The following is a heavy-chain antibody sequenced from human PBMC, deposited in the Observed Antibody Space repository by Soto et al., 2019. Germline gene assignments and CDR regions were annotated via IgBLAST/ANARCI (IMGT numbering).Heavy chain of an antibody. CDR2: IIPIFGTA. CDR3: ARAYGIVVTAMHSYPGMDV. Sequence: SVKVSCKACGGTFSSHAISWVRQAPGQGLEWMGGIIPIFGTANYAQKFQGRVTITADESTSTAYLELSSLRSEDTAVYYCARAYGIVVTAMHSYPGMDVWG. D-gene: IGHD2-21*02. J-gene: IGHJ6*02. CDR1: GGTFSSHA. V-gene: IGHV1-69*13.